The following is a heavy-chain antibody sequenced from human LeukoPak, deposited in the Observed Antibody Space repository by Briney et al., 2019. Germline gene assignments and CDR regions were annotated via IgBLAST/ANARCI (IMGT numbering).Heavy chain of an antibody. CDR3: ARGRGFGESRPRVFDY. CDR1: GYTFTNYY. J-gene: IGHJ4*02. CDR2: INTKSGAP. V-gene: IGHV1-2*02. Sequence: ASVKVSCKTSGYTFTNYYVHWVRQAPGQGLEWMGWINTKSGAPNYAQKFQGRVTMTRNTSITTAYMELSSLRSEDTAVYYCARGRGFGESRPRVFDYWGQGTLVTVSS. D-gene: IGHD3-10*01.